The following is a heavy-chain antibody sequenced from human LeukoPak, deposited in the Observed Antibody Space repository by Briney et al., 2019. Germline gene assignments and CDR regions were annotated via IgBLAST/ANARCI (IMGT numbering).Heavy chain of an antibody. D-gene: IGHD2-21*02. CDR1: EFTFSNYA. V-gene: IGHV3-23*01. CDR3: VASSCGGDCYSGLDN. Sequence: TGGSLRLSCAASEFTFSNYAMKWVRQAPGKGLEWVSAISGSGGGTYYADSVKGRFTLSRDNSKNTLYLQMNSLRAEDTAVYFCVASSCGGDCYSGLDNWGQGTLVTVSS. CDR2: ISGSGGGT. J-gene: IGHJ4*02.